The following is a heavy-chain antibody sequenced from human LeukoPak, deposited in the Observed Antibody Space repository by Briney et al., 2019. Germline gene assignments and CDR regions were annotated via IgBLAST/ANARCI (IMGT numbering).Heavy chain of an antibody. J-gene: IGHJ6*02. CDR2: ISYDGSNK. V-gene: IGHV3-30*18. D-gene: IGHD5-18*01. CDR1: GFTFSSYW. CDR3: AKDIDTAENPYYYGMDV. Sequence: PGGSLRLSCAASGFTFSSYWMSWVRQAPGKGLEWVAVISYDGSNKYYADSVKGRFTISRDNSKNTLYLQMNSLRAEDTAVYYCAKDIDTAENPYYYGMDVWGQGTTATVSS.